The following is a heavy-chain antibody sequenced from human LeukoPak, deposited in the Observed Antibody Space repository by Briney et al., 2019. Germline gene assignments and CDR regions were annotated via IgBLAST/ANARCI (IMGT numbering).Heavy chain of an antibody. CDR3: ARCYYDGSGYYYYFDY. CDR2: TFSGGSA. V-gene: IGHV3-53*01. CDR1: GFTVSSGY. Sequence: GGSLRLSCAASGFTVSSGYMSWVRQAPGKGLEWVSVTFSGGSAFYADSVKGRFTISRDNSKNTLYLQMNSLRAEDTAVYYCARCYYDGSGYYYYFDYWGQGTLVTVSS. D-gene: IGHD3-22*01. J-gene: IGHJ4*02.